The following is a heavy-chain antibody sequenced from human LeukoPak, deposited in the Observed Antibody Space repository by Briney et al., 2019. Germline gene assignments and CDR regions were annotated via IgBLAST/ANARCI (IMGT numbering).Heavy chain of an antibody. V-gene: IGHV3-21*01. Sequence: GGSLRLSCAASGFTFSSYSMNWVRQAPGKGLEWVSSISSSSSYMYYADSVKGRFTISRDNAKNSLYLQMSSLRAEDTAVYYCARGWLQGFGYWGQGTLVTISS. D-gene: IGHD5-24*01. CDR1: GFTFSSYS. CDR3: ARGWLQGFGY. J-gene: IGHJ4*02. CDR2: ISSSSSYM.